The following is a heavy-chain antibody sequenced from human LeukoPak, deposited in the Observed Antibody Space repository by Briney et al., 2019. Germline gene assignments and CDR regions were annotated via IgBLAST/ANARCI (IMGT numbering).Heavy chain of an antibody. CDR2: IWYDGSNK. CDR3: ARAGDYGGNSGVY. D-gene: IGHD4-23*01. J-gene: IGHJ4*02. Sequence: PGGSLRLSCAASGFTFSNYGMHWVRRAPGKGLEGGAVIWYDGSNKYYEDSVKGRFTISRDNSKNTLYLQMNSLSAEDTAVYYCARAGDYGGNSGVYWGQGTLVTVSS. CDR1: GFTFSNYG. V-gene: IGHV3-33*01.